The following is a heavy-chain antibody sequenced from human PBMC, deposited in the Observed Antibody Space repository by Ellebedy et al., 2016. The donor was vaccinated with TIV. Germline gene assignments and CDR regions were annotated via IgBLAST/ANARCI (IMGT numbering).Heavy chain of an antibody. CDR3: ARIVRGGGGYDY. Sequence: ASVKVSCKTSGYTFSGYYIHWVRQAPGQGLEWMGWINPDSGSTKFAQKFQGRVTMTSDTSISTAYMELSRLRSDDTAVYYCARIVRGGGGYDYWGQGTLVTVSS. D-gene: IGHD2-21*01. J-gene: IGHJ4*02. CDR1: GYTFSGYY. CDR2: INPDSGST. V-gene: IGHV1-2*02.